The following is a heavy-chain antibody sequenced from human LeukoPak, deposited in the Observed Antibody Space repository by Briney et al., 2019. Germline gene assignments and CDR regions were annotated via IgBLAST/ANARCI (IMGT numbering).Heavy chain of an antibody. J-gene: IGHJ4*02. CDR2: ISGSGGST. D-gene: IGHD3-16*01. V-gene: IGHV3-23*01. CDR3: AREVRGDYFDF. CDR1: GFTFSNFG. Sequence: GGSLRLSCAASGFTFSNFGMHWVRQPPGKGLERVSAISGSGGSTYYADSVKGRFTISRDNSKNTLYLQMNSLRADDTAVYYCAREVRGDYFDFWGQGTLVTVFS.